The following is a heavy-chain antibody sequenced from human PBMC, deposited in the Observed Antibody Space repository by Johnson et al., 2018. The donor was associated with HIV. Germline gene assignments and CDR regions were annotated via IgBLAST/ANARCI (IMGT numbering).Heavy chain of an antibody. CDR2: LSGSGGST. Sequence: VQLVESGGGVVQPGRSLRLSCAASGFTFSSYAMYWVRQAPGKGLEWVAGLSGSGGSTDYADSVKGRFTISSDNTKNTLSLQMNSRRAEDTALYYCAKDMTTHAFDIWGQGTVVSVSS. V-gene: IGHV3-23*04. CDR3: AKDMTTHAFDI. CDR1: GFTFSSYA. D-gene: IGHD4-17*01. J-gene: IGHJ3*02.